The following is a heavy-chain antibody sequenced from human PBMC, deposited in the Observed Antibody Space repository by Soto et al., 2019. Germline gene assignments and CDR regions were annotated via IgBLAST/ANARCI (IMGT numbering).Heavy chain of an antibody. Sequence: QVQLQQWGAGLLKPSETLSLTCAVYVGSFSGYYWSWIRQPPGKGLEWIGEINHSGSTNYNPSLKSRVTITGDTSRNQCSLRLSSVTAAATAVYYCARVPRRYYYYMDVGGKVTTVTVSS. CDR3: ARVPRRYYYYMDV. J-gene: IGHJ6*03. CDR1: VGSFSGYY. V-gene: IGHV4-34*01. D-gene: IGHD1-26*01. CDR2: INHSGST.